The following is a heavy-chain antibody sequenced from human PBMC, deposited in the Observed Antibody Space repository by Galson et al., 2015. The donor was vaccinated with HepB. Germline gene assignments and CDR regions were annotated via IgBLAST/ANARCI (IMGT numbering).Heavy chain of an antibody. CDR1: GFTFSSYA. CDR3: ARAPFTGDWYFDL. J-gene: IGHJ2*01. Sequence: SLRLSCAASGFTFSSYAMSWVRQAPGKGLEWVSAISGSGGSTYYADSVKGRFTIPRDNSKNTLYLQMNSLRAEDTAVYYCARAPFTGDWYFDLWGRGTLVTVSS. D-gene: IGHD1-1*01. CDR2: ISGSGGST. V-gene: IGHV3-23*01.